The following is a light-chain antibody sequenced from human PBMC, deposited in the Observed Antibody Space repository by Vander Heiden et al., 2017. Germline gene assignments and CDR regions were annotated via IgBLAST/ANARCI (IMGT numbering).Light chain of an antibody. Sequence: EIVLTPSPRTLSLSPGARATLSCRASQCVSTSYLAWYQQKPGQAPRLLICGTSSRATGIPDRFSGSGSGTDFTLTLSRLEPEDSAVYYCQQYGSSPPTFGQGTKVEIK. V-gene: IGKV3-20*01. CDR3: QQYGSSPPT. CDR2: GTS. J-gene: IGKJ1*01. CDR1: QCVSTSY.